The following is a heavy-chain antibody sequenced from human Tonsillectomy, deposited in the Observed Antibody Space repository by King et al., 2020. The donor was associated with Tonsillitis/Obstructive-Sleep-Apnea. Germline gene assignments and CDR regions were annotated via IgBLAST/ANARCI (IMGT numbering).Heavy chain of an antibody. Sequence: HVQLVESGGGVVQPGRSLRLSCAASGFTFSTFAMPWVRQAPGKGLEWVALIIYDGTNKYYPESVKGRLTISSDNAKNTLYLQMNSLRVDDTAGYYCAREERTSSWYYLDHWGQGTLVTVSS. J-gene: IGHJ4*02. CDR1: GFTFSTFA. V-gene: IGHV3-30*01. D-gene: IGHD6-13*01. CDR2: IIYDGTNK. CDR3: AREERTSSWYYLDH.